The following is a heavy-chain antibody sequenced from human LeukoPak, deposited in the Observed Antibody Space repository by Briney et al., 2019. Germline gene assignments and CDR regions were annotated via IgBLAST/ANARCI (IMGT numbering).Heavy chain of an antibody. J-gene: IGHJ4*02. Sequence: PSETLSLTCTVSGGSISSYYWGWIRQPPGKGLEWIGYIDYSGSTNYNPSLKSRVTISVDTSKNQFSLKVSSVTAADTAVYYCATGEYGSGSFNRYSFDYWGQGNLVTVSS. V-gene: IGHV4-59*08. CDR1: GGSISSYY. CDR2: IDYSGST. CDR3: ATGEYGSGSFNRYSFDY. D-gene: IGHD3-10*01.